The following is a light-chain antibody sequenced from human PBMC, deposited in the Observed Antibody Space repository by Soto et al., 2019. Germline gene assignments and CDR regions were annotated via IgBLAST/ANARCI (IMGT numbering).Light chain of an antibody. J-gene: IGLJ1*01. CDR2: KVT. V-gene: IGLV2-14*01. CDR1: SSDVGGNKY. Sequence: QSVLTQPASVSGSPGQSTTISCTGTSSDVGGNKYVSWYQQYPGKVPKLLINKVTNRPSGVSYRFSGSKSGNTASLTISALLAEDEADYFCASSTSDSLYVFGTGTKVTV. CDR3: ASSTSDSLYV.